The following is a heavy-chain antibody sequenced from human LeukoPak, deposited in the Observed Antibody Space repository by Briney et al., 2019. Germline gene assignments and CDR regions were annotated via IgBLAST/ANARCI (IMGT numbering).Heavy chain of an antibody. J-gene: IGHJ4*02. CDR1: GFTFSSYA. V-gene: IGHV3-30*04. CDR3: ARRRCSSTSCFKDY. Sequence: GGSLRLSCAASGFTFSSYAMHWVRQAPGKGLEWVAVISYDGSNKYYADSVKGRFTISRDNAKNSLYLQMNSLRAEDTAVYYCARRRCSSTSCFKDYWGQGTLVTVSS. D-gene: IGHD2-2*01. CDR2: ISYDGSNK.